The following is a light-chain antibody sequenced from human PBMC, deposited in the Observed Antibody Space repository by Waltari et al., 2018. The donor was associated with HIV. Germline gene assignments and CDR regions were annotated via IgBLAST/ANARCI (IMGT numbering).Light chain of an antibody. CDR1: TRHIASSYV. V-gene: IGLV2-14*01. CDR2: DFT. Sequence: LLPPPSASASPPRPSTITSSSPPTRHIASSYVACWYQHPPGQAPKLIISDFTFRPSGVSPRFSGSKSGNTASLTISGLQPEDDAYYYCCSSTTRGSLVFGGGTKVTV. CDR3: CSSTTRGSLV. J-gene: IGLJ3*02.